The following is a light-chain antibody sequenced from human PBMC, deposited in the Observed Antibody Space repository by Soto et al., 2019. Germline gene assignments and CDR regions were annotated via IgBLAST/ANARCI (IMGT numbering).Light chain of an antibody. CDR1: SSDIGSYNY. V-gene: IGLV2-14*01. J-gene: IGLJ1*01. Sequence: QSALTQPASVSGSPGQSITISCTGTSSDIGSYNYVSWYQQHPGKAPKLIIYEVTNRPSEISNRFSGSKFGNTASLTISGLQAEDEADYFCSSFISTSTLFVFGTGTKVTVL. CDR3: SSFISTSTLFV. CDR2: EVT.